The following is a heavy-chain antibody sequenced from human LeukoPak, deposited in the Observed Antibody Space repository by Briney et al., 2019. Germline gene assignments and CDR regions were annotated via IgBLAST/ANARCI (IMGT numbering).Heavy chain of an antibody. J-gene: IGHJ4*02. Sequence: ASVSVSCKASGYTPSSYGISWVRQAPGQGLEWMGWINPYNGNTNYAQKVQGRVTLTTDTSTSTAYMELRRLRSDDMVVYYCAREIYGRFDYWGQGTLVPVSS. CDR1: GYTPSSYG. D-gene: IGHD4-17*01. CDR3: AREIYGRFDY. V-gene: IGHV1-18*03. CDR2: INPYNGNT.